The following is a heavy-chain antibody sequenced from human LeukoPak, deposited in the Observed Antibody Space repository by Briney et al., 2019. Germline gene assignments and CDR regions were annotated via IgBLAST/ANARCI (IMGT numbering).Heavy chain of an antibody. CDR3: ARGYQYYYDSSGYWGYYYGTDV. CDR2: INHSGST. J-gene: IGHJ6*02. D-gene: IGHD3-22*01. CDR1: GGSFSGYY. V-gene: IGHV4-34*01. Sequence: SETLSLTCAVYGGSFSGYYWSWIRQPPGKGLEWIGEINHSGSTNYNPSLKSRVTISVDTSKNQFSLKLSSVTAADTAVYYCARGYQYYYDSSGYWGYYYGTDVWGQGTTVTVSS.